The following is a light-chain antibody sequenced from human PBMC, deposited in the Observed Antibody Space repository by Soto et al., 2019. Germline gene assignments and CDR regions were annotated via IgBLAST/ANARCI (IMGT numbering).Light chain of an antibody. CDR3: QQYNNWPHT. J-gene: IGKJ2*01. Sequence: EIVMTQSPGTLSVSPGGRATLSCRASQSVNINLAWYQHKPGQSPRLLVYGSSTRATGLPARFSGRGSGTEFTLTISSLRFEDFAVYYCQQYNNWPHTFGQGTTLEIK. CDR1: QSVNIN. CDR2: GSS. V-gene: IGKV3-15*01.